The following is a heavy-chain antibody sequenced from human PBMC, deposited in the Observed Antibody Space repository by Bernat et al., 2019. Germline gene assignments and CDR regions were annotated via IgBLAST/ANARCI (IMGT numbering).Heavy chain of an antibody. CDR2: IVVGSGNT. D-gene: IGHD3-10*01. Sequence: QMQLVQSGPEVKKPGTSVKVSCKASGFTFTSSAVQWVRQARGQRLEWIGWIVVGSGNTNYAQKFQERVTITRDMSTSTAYMELSSLRSEDPAVYYCAAGYYYGSGSYYIPDYWGQGTLVTVSS. V-gene: IGHV1-58*01. CDR1: GFTFTSSA. CDR3: AAGYYYGSGSYYIPDY. J-gene: IGHJ4*02.